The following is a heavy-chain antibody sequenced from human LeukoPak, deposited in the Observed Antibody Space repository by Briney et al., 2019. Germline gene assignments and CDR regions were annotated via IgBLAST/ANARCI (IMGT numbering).Heavy chain of an antibody. CDR1: GFTFSSYG. Sequence: GGSLRLSCAASGFTFSSYGMHWVRQAPGKGLEWVAVISYDGSNKYYADSVKGRFTISRDNSKNTLYLQMNGLRAEDTAVYYCAKDGRTYYYDSSGYYFDYWGQGTLVTVSS. CDR2: ISYDGSNK. J-gene: IGHJ4*02. D-gene: IGHD3-22*01. CDR3: AKDGRTYYYDSSGYYFDY. V-gene: IGHV3-30*18.